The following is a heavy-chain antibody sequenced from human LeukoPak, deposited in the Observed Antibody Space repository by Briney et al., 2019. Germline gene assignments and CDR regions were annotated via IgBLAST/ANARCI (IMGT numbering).Heavy chain of an antibody. D-gene: IGHD3-10*01. CDR3: ARSDGSGSYYNGGDY. V-gene: IGHV1-18*01. J-gene: IGHJ4*02. CDR1: GYTFTSYG. Sequence: ASVKVSCKASGYTFTSYGNSWVRQAPGQGLEWMGWNSAYNGNTNYAQKLQGRVTMTTDTSTSTAYMELRSLRSDDTAVYYCARSDGSGSYYNGGDYWGQGTLVTVSS. CDR2: NSAYNGNT.